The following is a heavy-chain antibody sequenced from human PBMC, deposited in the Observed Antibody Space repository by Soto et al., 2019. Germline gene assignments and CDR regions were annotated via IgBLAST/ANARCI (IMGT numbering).Heavy chain of an antibody. V-gene: IGHV4-31*03. CDR2: IYYSGST. Sequence: PSETLSLTCTVSGGSISSGGYYWSWIRQHPGKGLEWIGYIYYSGSTYYNPSLKSRVTISVDTSKNQFSLKLSSVTAADTAVYYCARGPFPGDDFWSGYYSWVGSSGYFDYWGQGTLVTVSS. CDR3: ARGPFPGDDFWSGYYSWVGSSGYFDY. J-gene: IGHJ4*02. CDR1: GGSISSGGYY. D-gene: IGHD3-3*01.